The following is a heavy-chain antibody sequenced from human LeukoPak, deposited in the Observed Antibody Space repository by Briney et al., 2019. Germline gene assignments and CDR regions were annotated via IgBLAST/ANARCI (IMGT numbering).Heavy chain of an antibody. J-gene: IGHJ4*02. Sequence: PSETLSLTCTVSGGSISSYYWSWIRQPVGKGLEWIGRIYSSGSTNYNPSLKSRVIMSIDTSKNQFSLNLSSVTAADTAVYYCASDYSQAGESGIPTDYWGQGILVIVSS. V-gene: IGHV4-4*07. CDR2: IYSSGST. CDR3: ASDYSQAGESGIPTDY. D-gene: IGHD1-1*01. CDR1: GGSISSYY.